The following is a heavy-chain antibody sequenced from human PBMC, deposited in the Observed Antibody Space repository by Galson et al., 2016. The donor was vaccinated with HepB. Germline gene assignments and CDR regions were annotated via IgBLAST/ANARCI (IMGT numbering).Heavy chain of an antibody. CDR2: MTYDGTEK. V-gene: IGHV3-30*03. Sequence: SLRLSCAASGFTFSSCGMHWVRQAPGKGLEWVAVMTYDGTEKHYSDSAKGRFTVSRDSSKNTRYLQMNSLRAGDTAVYYCATKSLVKWGQGTLVTVSS. CDR3: ATKSLVK. CDR1: GFTFSSCG. D-gene: IGHD2-21*01. J-gene: IGHJ4*02.